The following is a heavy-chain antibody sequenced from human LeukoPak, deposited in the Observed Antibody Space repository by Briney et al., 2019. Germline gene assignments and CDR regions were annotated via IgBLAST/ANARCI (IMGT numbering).Heavy chain of an antibody. Sequence: GGSLRLSCAASGFTFSSYSMSWVRQGPGKGLEWVSSISSSSTYKYYAGSVKGRFTISRDNAKNSLYLQMNSLRAEDTALYYCARGRYSGSYLLDYWGQGTLVTVSS. D-gene: IGHD1-26*01. CDR2: ISSSSTYK. V-gene: IGHV3-21*01. J-gene: IGHJ4*02. CDR3: ARGRYSGSYLLDY. CDR1: GFTFSSYS.